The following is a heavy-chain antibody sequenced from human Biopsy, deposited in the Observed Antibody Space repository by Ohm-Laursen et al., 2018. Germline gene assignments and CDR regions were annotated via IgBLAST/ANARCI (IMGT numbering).Heavy chain of an antibody. J-gene: IGHJ4*02. CDR1: GVTFSNYA. CDR3: ATPFQYYDSWGGYPPFDH. V-gene: IGHV1-69*10. D-gene: IGHD3-3*01. CDR2: IIAVSGLV. Sequence: SVKVSCKASGVTFSNYAISWVRQAPGEGLEWMGGIIAVSGLVNYAPKFQGRVSITADKSTTTAYMELSNLKSEDTAVYYCATPFQYYDSWGGYPPFDHWGQGTLVTVSS.